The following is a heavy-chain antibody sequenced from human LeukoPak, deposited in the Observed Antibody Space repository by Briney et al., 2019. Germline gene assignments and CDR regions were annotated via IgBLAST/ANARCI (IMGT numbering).Heavy chain of an antibody. CDR3: AEFSGSYLFIDY. D-gene: IGHD1-26*01. CDR2: IYYSGST. CDR1: GGSISSSSYY. V-gene: IGHV4-39*01. Sequence: PSETLSLTCTVSGGSISSSSYYWGWIRQPPGKGLEWIGSIYYSGSTYYNPSLKSRVTISVDTSKNQFSLKLSSVTAADTAVYYCAEFSGSYLFIDYWGQGTLVTVSS. J-gene: IGHJ4*02.